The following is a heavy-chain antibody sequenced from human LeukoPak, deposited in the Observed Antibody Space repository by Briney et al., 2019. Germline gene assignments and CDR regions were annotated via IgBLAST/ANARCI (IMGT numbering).Heavy chain of an antibody. J-gene: IGHJ4*02. CDR3: ARVRVFGDILTGYFDY. D-gene: IGHD3-9*01. V-gene: IGHV3-30-3*01. Sequence: GGSLRLSCAASGLTFSSYAMHWVRQAPGKGLEWVAVISYDGSNKYYADSVKGRFTISRDNSKNTLYLQMNSLRAEDTAVYYCARVRVFGDILTGYFDYWGQGTLVTVSS. CDR1: GLTFSSYA. CDR2: ISYDGSNK.